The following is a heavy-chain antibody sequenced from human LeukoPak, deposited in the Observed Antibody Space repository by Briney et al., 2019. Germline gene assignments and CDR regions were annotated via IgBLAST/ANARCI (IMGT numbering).Heavy chain of an antibody. D-gene: IGHD5-12*01. CDR2: ISGSGGST. CDR1: GFTFSSYA. Sequence: GGSLRLSRAASGFTFSSYAMSWVRQAPGKGLEWVSAISGSGGSTYYADSVKGRFTISRDNSKNTLYLQMNSLRAEDTAVYYCAKDSWRSVSSSPFDPWGQGTLVTVSS. CDR3: AKDSWRSVSSSPFDP. J-gene: IGHJ5*02. V-gene: IGHV3-23*01.